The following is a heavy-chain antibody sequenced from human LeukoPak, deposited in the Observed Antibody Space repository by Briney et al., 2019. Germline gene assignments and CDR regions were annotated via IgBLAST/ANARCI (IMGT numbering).Heavy chain of an antibody. CDR1: GGSISSSSYY. CDR3: ARQPYYYDSGSYFGY. Sequence: PSETLSLTCTVSGGSISSSSYYWGWIRQPPGKGLEWIGSIYYSGSTYYNPSLKSRVTISVDTSKNQFSLKLSSVTAADTAVYYCARQPYYYDSGSYFGYWGQGTLVTVSS. J-gene: IGHJ4*02. CDR2: IYYSGST. D-gene: IGHD3-10*01. V-gene: IGHV4-39*01.